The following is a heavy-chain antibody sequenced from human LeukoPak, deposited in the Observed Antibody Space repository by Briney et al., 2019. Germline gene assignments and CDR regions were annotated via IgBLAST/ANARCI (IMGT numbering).Heavy chain of an antibody. J-gene: IGHJ4*02. D-gene: IGHD1-26*01. CDR2: ISSSGSTI. Sequence: GGSLRLSCAASGFTFISYEMNWVRQAPGKGLEWVSYISSSGSTIYYADSVKVRFTISRDNAKNSLYLQMNSLRAEDTAVYYCARGLGYSGSYQTFDYWGQGTLVTVSS. CDR3: ARGLGYSGSYQTFDY. CDR1: GFTFISYE. V-gene: IGHV3-48*03.